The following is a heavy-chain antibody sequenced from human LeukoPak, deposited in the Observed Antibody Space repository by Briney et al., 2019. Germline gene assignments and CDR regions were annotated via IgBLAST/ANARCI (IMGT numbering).Heavy chain of an antibody. J-gene: IGHJ6*02. D-gene: IGHD3-3*01. CDR2: MNPNSGNT. CDR3: ARVGFLEWLPSYYYYGMDV. Sequence: ASVKVSRKASGYTFTSYDINWVRQATGQGLEWMGWMNPNSGNTGYAQKFQGRVTMTRNTSISTAYMELSSLRSEDTAVYYCARVGFLEWLPSYYYYGMDVWAKGPRSPSP. CDR1: GYTFTSYD. V-gene: IGHV1-8*01.